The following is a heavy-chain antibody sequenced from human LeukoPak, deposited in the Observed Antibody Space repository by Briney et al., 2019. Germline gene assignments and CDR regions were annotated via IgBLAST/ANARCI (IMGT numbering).Heavy chain of an antibody. D-gene: IGHD3-3*01. Sequence: GASVKVSCKVSGYTLTELSMHWVRQAPGKGLEWMGGFDPEDGETIYAQKFQGRVTMTEDTSTDTAYMELSSLRSEDTAVYYCATVPRIWSGYHTSEYFQHWGQGTLVTVSS. CDR2: FDPEDGET. J-gene: IGHJ1*01. CDR3: ATVPRIWSGYHTSEYFQH. V-gene: IGHV1-24*01. CDR1: GYTLTELS.